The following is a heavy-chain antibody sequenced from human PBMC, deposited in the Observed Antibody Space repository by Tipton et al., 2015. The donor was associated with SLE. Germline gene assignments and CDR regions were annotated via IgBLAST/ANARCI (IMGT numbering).Heavy chain of an antibody. V-gene: IGHV4-59*12. J-gene: IGHJ6*03. D-gene: IGHD2-2*01. CDR3: ARGRSTSLPMDV. Sequence: LRLSCTVSGGSISSYYWSWIRQPPGKGLEWIGYIYYSGSTNYSGSTNYNPSLKSRVTISLDTSKSQLSLKLSSVTAADTAVYYCARGRSTSLPMDVWGKGTTVTVSS. CDR2: IYYSGSTNYSGST. CDR1: GGSISSYY.